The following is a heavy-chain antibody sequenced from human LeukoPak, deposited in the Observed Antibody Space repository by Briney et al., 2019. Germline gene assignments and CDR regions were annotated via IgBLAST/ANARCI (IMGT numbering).Heavy chain of an antibody. D-gene: IGHD6-19*01. Sequence: PGGSLRLSCAASGFTFSSYGMSWVRQAPGKGLEWVSAISGSGGSTYYADSVKGRFTISRDNSKNTLYLQMNSLRAEDTAVYYCAKLGSIAVAYNWFDPWGQGTLVTVSS. CDR3: AKLGSIAVAYNWFDP. J-gene: IGHJ5*02. V-gene: IGHV3-23*01. CDR1: GFTFSSYG. CDR2: ISGSGGST.